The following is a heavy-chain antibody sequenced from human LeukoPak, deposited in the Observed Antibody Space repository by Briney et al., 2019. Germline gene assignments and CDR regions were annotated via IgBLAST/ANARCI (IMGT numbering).Heavy chain of an antibody. CDR1: GFTFSSYG. D-gene: IGHD6-19*01. CDR2: IRNDGSIK. V-gene: IGHV3-30*02. J-gene: IGHJ4*02. CDR3: ARRGLAVAGPFDY. Sequence: PGGSLRLSCAASGFTFSSYGMSWVRQAPGKGLEWVAFIRNDGSIKYYADSVKGRFTISRDNAKNSLYLQMNSLRAEDTAVYYCARRGLAVAGPFDYWGQGTLVTVSS.